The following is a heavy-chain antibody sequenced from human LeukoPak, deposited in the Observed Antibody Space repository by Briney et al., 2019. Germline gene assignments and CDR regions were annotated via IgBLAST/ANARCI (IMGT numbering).Heavy chain of an antibody. CDR2: IIPIFGTA. Sequence: SVKVSCKASGGTFISYAISWVRQAPGQGLEWMGGIIPIFGTANYAQKFQGRVTITADESTSTAYMELSSLRSEDTAVYYCAREDKLLHDAFDIWGQGTMVTVSS. V-gene: IGHV1-69*13. CDR1: GGTFISYA. J-gene: IGHJ3*02. CDR3: AREDKLLHDAFDI. D-gene: IGHD2-15*01.